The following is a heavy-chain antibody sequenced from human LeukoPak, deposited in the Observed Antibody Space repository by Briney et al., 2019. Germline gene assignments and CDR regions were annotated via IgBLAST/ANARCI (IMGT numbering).Heavy chain of an antibody. CDR2: INPNSGNT. CDR3: ATGIAAADTGAFDI. J-gene: IGHJ3*02. V-gene: IGHV1-8*02. Sequence: ASVKVSCKASGYSFTGYYIHWVRQAPGQGLEWMGWINPNSGNTGYAQKFQGRVTMTRNTSISTAYMELSSLRSEDTAVYYCATGIAAADTGAFDIWGQGTMVTVSS. D-gene: IGHD6-13*01. CDR1: GYSFTGYY.